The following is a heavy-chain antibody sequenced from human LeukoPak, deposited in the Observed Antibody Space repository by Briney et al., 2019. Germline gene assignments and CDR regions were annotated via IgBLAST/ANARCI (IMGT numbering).Heavy chain of an antibody. CDR3: AGTTMIVVRFDS. CDR1: GFTFSSYA. CDR2: LSGSGGIT. J-gene: IGHJ5*01. D-gene: IGHD3-22*01. V-gene: IGHV3-23*01. Sequence: GGSLRLSCAASGFTFSSYAMSWVRQAPGKGLYWVAALSGSGGITYYADSVKGRFTISRDNSKNTLYLQMNSLRAEDTALYYCAGTTMIVVRFDSWGQGTLVTVSS.